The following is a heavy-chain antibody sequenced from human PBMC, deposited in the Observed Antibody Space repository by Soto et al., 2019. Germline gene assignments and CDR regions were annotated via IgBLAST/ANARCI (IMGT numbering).Heavy chain of an antibody. J-gene: IGHJ5*02. D-gene: IGHD3-10*01. CDR2: IYWDDDK. Sequence: QITLKESGPTLVKPTQTLTLTCTFSGFSLSTSGVGVGWIRQPPGKALEWLALIYWDDDKRYSPSLKSRLTITKDTSKNQVVLTVTNIAPVDTATYYCAHRDMLRGSNWFDPWGQGTLVTVSS. CDR3: AHRDMLRGSNWFDP. CDR1: GFSLSTSGVG. V-gene: IGHV2-5*02.